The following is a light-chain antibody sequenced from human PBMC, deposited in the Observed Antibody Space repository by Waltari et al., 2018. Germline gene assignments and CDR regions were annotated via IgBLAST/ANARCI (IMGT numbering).Light chain of an antibody. CDR2: AVT. V-gene: IGLV2-23*02. Sequence: QSALTQPASVSGSPGQSITISCTGSSSDVGGYSLVSWSQQHQGKAPKLMIYAVTKRPSGVSHRFSGSKSGNTASLTISGLQTEDEADYYCCSYAGSTTSSVVFGTGTKVIVL. CDR3: CSYAGSTTSSVV. J-gene: IGLJ1*01. CDR1: SSDVGGYSL.